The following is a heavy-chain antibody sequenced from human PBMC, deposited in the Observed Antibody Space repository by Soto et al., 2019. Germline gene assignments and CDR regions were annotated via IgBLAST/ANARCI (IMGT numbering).Heavy chain of an antibody. V-gene: IGHV3-21*01. J-gene: IGHJ6*03. CDR2: ISSSSSYI. Sequence: PGGSLRVSCAASGFTFSSYSMNWVRKAPGKGLEWVSSISSSSSYIYYADSVKGRFTISRDNAKNSLYLQMNSLRAEDTAVYYCARDIPYYYYMDVWGKGTTVTVSS. CDR3: ARDIPYYYYMDV. CDR1: GFTFSSYS.